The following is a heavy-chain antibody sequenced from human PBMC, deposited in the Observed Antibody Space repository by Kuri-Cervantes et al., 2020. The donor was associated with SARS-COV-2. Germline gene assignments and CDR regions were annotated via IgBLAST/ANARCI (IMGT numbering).Heavy chain of an antibody. Sequence: GESLKISCAASGFTFSDYYMSWIRQAPGKGLEWVSSISSSSSYIYYADSVKGRFTISRDNAKNSLYLQMNSLRAEDTAVHYCAREGYGDSFDYWGQGTLVTVSS. CDR2: ISSSSSYI. CDR3: AREGYGDSFDY. D-gene: IGHD4-17*01. J-gene: IGHJ4*02. CDR1: GFTFSDYY. V-gene: IGHV3-11*06.